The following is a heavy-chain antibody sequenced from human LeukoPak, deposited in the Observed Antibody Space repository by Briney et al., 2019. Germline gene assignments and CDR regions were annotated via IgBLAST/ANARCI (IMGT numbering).Heavy chain of an antibody. CDR2: IYTSGGT. V-gene: IGHV4-4*09. CDR1: GDSISSYY. D-gene: IGHD6-6*01. J-gene: IGHJ4*02. Sequence: SETLSLTCTVSGDSISSYYWSWIRQPPGKGLEWIGYIYTSGGTNYIPSLKGRVTISIDTSKNQFSLKLSSVTAADSAVYYCARLTRLSTSPDRYYLDYWGQGTLVTVSS. CDR3: ARLTRLSTSPDRYYLDY.